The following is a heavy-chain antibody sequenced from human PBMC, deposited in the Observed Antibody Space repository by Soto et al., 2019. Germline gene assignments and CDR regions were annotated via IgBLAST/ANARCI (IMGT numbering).Heavy chain of an antibody. CDR1: GGSISSSSYY. D-gene: IGHD6-13*01. CDR2: IYYSGST. CDR3: ARHAIAAAGTGGHIVLDWFDP. J-gene: IGHJ5*02. V-gene: IGHV4-39*01. Sequence: LSLPCTVSGGSISSSSYYWGWIRQPPGKGLEWIGSIYYSGSTYYNPSLKSRVTISVDTSKNQFSLKLSSVTAADTAVYYCARHAIAAAGTGGHIVLDWFDPWGQGTLVTVSS.